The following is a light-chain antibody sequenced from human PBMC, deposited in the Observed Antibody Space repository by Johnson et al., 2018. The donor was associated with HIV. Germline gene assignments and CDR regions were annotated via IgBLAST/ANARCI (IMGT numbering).Light chain of an antibody. CDR2: ENN. CDR1: SSNIGNNY. V-gene: IGLV1-51*02. Sequence: QPVLTQPPSVSAAPGQKVTISCSGSSSNIGNNYVSWYQQLPGTAPKLLIYENNRRPSGIPDRFSGSKSGTSATLAITGLQTGDEADYYCGTWDSSLNAGVFGTGTRVTVL. J-gene: IGLJ1*01. CDR3: GTWDSSLNAGV.